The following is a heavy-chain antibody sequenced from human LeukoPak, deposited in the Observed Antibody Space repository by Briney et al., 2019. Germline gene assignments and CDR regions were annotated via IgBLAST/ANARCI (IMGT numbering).Heavy chain of an antibody. Sequence: GGSLRLSCVASGFTFSSYWMHWVRQAPGKGLEWVANMNQDGSEKYYVDSVKGRFTISRDNAKNSLFLQMNSLRAEDTAVYYCATKDAYSLDYWGQGTLVTVSS. CDR1: GFTFSSYW. D-gene: IGHD1-26*01. CDR3: ATKDAYSLDY. CDR2: MNQDGSEK. V-gene: IGHV3-7*01. J-gene: IGHJ4*02.